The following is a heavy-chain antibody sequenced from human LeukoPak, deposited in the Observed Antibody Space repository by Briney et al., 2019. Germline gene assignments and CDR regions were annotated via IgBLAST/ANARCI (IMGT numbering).Heavy chain of an antibody. V-gene: IGHV3-21*01. CDR2: ISSSGSYI. J-gene: IGHJ4*02. CDR3: GESSHKLVDY. Sequence: GGSLRLSCAASRFTFSSYSMNWVRQAPGKGLEWVSSISSSGSYIYYADSVKGRFTISRDNSKNTLYLQMNSLRAEDTAVYYCGESSHKLVDYWGQGTLVTVSS. D-gene: IGHD3-10*01. CDR1: RFTFSSYS.